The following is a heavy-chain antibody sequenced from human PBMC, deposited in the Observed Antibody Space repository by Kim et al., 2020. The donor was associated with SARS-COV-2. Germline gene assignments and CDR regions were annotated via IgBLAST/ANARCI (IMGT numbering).Heavy chain of an antibody. V-gene: IGHV3-74*01. CDR3: ARVGWGRDGYS. D-gene: IGHD4-4*01. J-gene: IGHJ4*02. Sequence: SHADSGEGRFTIARDDAQNTLYLQMNSLRAEDTAVYFCARVGWGRDGYSWGQGALVTVSS.